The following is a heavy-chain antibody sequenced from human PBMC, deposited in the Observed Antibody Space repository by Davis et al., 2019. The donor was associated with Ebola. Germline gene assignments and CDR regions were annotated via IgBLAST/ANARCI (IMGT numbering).Heavy chain of an antibody. CDR2: INADGSDT. Sequence: PGGSLRLSCAASGFTFSHYWMHWVRRVPGKGLLWVSRINADGSDTDYADSVKGRFTISRDNSKNTLFLQMSSLRAEDTALYYCAARPIWGSFHYWGQGILVTVSS. J-gene: IGHJ4*02. V-gene: IGHV3-74*01. CDR3: AARPIWGSFHY. CDR1: GFTFSHYW. D-gene: IGHD7-27*01.